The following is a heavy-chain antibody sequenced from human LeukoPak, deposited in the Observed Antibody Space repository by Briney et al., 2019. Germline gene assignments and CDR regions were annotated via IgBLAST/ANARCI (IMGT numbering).Heavy chain of an antibody. J-gene: IGHJ4*02. D-gene: IGHD3-10*01. Sequence: QTGGSLRLSCAASGFTFSSYWMHWVRQAPGKGLVWVLRINGDGSTTNYADSVKGRFTISRDNAKNTLYLQMNSLRAEDTAVYYCARDLYYFGSGSSHYFDYWGQGTLVTVSS. CDR1: GFTFSSYW. V-gene: IGHV3-74*01. CDR2: INGDGSTT. CDR3: ARDLYYFGSGSSHYFDY.